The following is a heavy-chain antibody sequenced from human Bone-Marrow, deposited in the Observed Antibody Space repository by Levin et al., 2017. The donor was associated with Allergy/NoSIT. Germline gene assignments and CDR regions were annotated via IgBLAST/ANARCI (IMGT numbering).Heavy chain of an antibody. Sequence: SCAASGFTFSTFAMSWFRQAPGKGLEWVSAISGTTGITHYTDSVRGRFAISRDNSKNALFLQMSSLRVEDTAIYYCARVLSGPNVGTDSFAIWGQGTMVTVSS. CDR1: GFTFSTFA. V-gene: IGHV3-23*01. J-gene: IGHJ3*02. CDR2: ISGTTGIT. CDR3: ARVLSGPNVGTDSFAI. D-gene: IGHD2-8*01.